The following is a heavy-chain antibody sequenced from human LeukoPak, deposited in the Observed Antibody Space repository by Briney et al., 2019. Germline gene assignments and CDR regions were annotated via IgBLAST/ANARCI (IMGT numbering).Heavy chain of an antibody. Sequence: GESLKISCKGSGYNFTRYWIGWVRQMPGKGLEWMGIIYPGDSDTRYSPSFQGQVTISADKSITTAYLQWSGLKASDTAVYYCARHVTTASAARGFDIWGQGTMVTVSS. CDR2: IYPGDSDT. CDR3: ARHVTTASAARGFDI. D-gene: IGHD1-14*01. V-gene: IGHV5-51*01. J-gene: IGHJ3*02. CDR1: GYNFTRYW.